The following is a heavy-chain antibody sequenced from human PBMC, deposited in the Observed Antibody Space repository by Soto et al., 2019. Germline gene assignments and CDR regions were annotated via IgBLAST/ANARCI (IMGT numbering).Heavy chain of an antibody. CDR1: GYSFTSYW. J-gene: IGHJ6*02. CDR3: TRTQEQQLYGYYCDMDV. CDR2: IYPGDSDT. D-gene: IGHD6-13*01. V-gene: IGHV5-51*01. Sequence: GESLKISCKGSGYSFTSYWIGWVRQMPGKGLEGMGIIYPGDSDTRYSPSFQGEVTISANKSISTAYLQWSSLKASDTAMYYSTRTQEQQLYGYYCDMDVWGQGTTVTVSS.